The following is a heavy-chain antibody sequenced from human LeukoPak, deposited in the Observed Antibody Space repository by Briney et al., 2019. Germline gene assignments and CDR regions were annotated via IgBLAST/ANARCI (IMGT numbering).Heavy chain of an antibody. CDR3: ARRGYCSGGSCYAFPTGTFDY. CDR2: IYPGDSDT. Sequence: GESLKISCKGSGYSFTSYWIGWVRQMPGKGLEWMGMIYPGDSDTRYSPSLQGQVTISADKSISTAYLQWSSLKASDTAMYYCARRGYCSGGSCYAFPTGTFDYWGQGTLVTVSS. D-gene: IGHD2-15*01. V-gene: IGHV5-51*01. J-gene: IGHJ4*02. CDR1: GYSFTSYW.